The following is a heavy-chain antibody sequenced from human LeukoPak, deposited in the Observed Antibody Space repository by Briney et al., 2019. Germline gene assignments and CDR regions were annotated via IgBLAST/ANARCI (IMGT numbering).Heavy chain of an antibody. CDR3: ARDRRDGNWFDP. CDR2: ISSSSSYI. J-gene: IGHJ5*02. V-gene: IGHV3-21*01. Sequence: SCKASGFTFSSYSMNWVRQAPGKGLEWVSSISSSSSYIYYADSVKGRFTISRDNAKNSLYLQMNSLRAEDTAVYYCARDRRDGNWFDPWGQGTLVTVSS. CDR1: GFTFSSYS.